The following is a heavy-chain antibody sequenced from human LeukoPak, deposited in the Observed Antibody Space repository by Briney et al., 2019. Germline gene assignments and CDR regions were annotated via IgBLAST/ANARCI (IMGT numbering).Heavy chain of an antibody. J-gene: IGHJ3*02. Sequence: GGSLRLSCAASGFTFSSYWMHWVRQDPGKGLVWVSHINNDGSITNYADSVKGRFTISRDNAKNTLYLQMNSLRAEDTAVYYCAKGIYGGHIDAFDIWGQGTMVTVSS. CDR1: GFTFSSYW. V-gene: IGHV3-74*01. CDR2: INNDGSIT. CDR3: AKGIYGGHIDAFDI. D-gene: IGHD4/OR15-4a*01.